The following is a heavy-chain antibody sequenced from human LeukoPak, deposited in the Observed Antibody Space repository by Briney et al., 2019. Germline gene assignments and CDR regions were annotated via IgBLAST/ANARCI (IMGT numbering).Heavy chain of an antibody. Sequence: SQTLSLTCTVSGGSINSGAYYWTWIRQHPGKGLEWIGHIYYSGSPYYNPSLKSRVSMSVDTSKNQFSLKLSSVIAADTAVYYCARKYSSSWYSRLNLSPYFDYWGQGTLVTVSS. CDR2: IYYSGSP. V-gene: IGHV4-31*03. CDR1: GGSINSGAYY. CDR3: ARKYSSSWYSRLNLSPYFDY. D-gene: IGHD6-13*01. J-gene: IGHJ4*02.